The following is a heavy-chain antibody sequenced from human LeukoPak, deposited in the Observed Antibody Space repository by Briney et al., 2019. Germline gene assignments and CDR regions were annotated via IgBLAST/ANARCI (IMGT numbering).Heavy chain of an antibody. CDR3: ARDGPRGGSYGY. J-gene: IGHJ4*02. V-gene: IGHV4-34*01. CDR1: GGSFGGYY. CDR2: INHSGST. Sequence: SETLSLTCAVYGGSFGGYYWSWIRQPPGKGLEWIGEINHSGSTNYNPSLKSRVTISVDTSKNQFSLKLSSVTAADTAVYYCARDGPRGGSYGYWGQGTLVTVSS. D-gene: IGHD3-16*01.